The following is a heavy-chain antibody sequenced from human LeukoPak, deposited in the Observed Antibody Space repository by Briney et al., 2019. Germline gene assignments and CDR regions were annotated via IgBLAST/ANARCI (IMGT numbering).Heavy chain of an antibody. CDR2: SYYSGST. CDR3: ARHPSSSGLYHFDY. V-gene: IGHV4-31*03. CDR1: GGSISSGGYW. Sequence: SETLSLTCTVSGGSISSGGYWWSWIRQHPGDGLEWIGYSYYSGSTYYNPSLKSRVTISVDTSKNQFSLKVSSVTAADTAFYYCARHPSSSGLYHFDYWGQGTLVTVSS. J-gene: IGHJ4*02. D-gene: IGHD6-19*01.